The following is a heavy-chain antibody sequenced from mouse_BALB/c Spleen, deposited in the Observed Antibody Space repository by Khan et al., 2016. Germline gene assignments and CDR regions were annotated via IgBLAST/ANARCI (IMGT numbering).Heavy chain of an antibody. CDR1: GFNIKDTY. CDR2: IDPANGNS. V-gene: IGHV14-3*02. J-gene: IGHJ2*01. Sequence: VQLQQSGAEFVKPGASVKLSCTASGFNIKDTYMYWVKQRPEQGLEWIGRIDPANGNSKYDPKFQGKATITADTSSNTAHLQLSSLTSEDTAVYYCARGNLGYWGQGTTLTVSS. CDR3: ARGNLGY.